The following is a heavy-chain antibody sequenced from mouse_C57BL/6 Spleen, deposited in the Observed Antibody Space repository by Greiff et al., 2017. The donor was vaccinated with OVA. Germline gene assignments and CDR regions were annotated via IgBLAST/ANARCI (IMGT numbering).Heavy chain of an antibody. CDR2: IDPTGGGT. J-gene: IGHJ3*01. CDR1: GYTFTSYW. V-gene: IGHV1-72*01. CDR3: GKDWFAY. Sequence: QVQLQQPGAELVMPGASVKLSCKASGYTFTSYWMHWVKQRPGRGLEWIGRIDPTGGGTKYNEKFKSKATLTVDKPYSTAYMQLSSLTAEDYAVYYGGKDWFAYWGQGTLVTVSA.